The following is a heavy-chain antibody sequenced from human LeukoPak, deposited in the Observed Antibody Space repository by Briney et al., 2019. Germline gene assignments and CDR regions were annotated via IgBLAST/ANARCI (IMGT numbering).Heavy chain of an antibody. CDR2: IIPIFGTA. V-gene: IGHV1-69*05. CDR1: GGTFISYA. D-gene: IGHD1-26*01. CDR3: TRDQSFGGSYTGGFAEYFQH. J-gene: IGHJ1*01. Sequence: GSSVKVSCKASGGTFISYAISWVRQAPGQGLEWMGGIIPIFGTANYAQKFQGRVTITTDESTSTAYMELSSLRSEDTAVYYCTRDQSFGGSYTGGFAEYFQHWGQGTLVTVSS.